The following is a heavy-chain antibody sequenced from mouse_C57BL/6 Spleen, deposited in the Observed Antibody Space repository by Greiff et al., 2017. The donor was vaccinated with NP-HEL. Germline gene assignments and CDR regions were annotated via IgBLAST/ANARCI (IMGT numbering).Heavy chain of an antibody. V-gene: IGHV14-2*01. CDR3: ARDDYGSSRFFYYAMDY. Sequence: EVQLQQSGAELVKPGASVKLSCTASGFNIKDYYMHWVKQRTEQGLEWIGRIDPEDGETKYAPKFQGKATITADTSSTTAYLQLSRLTSEDTAVYYCARDDYGSSRFFYYAMDYWGQGTSVTVSS. D-gene: IGHD1-1*01. J-gene: IGHJ4*01. CDR2: IDPEDGET. CDR1: GFNIKDYY.